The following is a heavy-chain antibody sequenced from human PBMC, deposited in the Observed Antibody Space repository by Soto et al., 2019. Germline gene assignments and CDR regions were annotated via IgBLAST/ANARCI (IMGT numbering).Heavy chain of an antibody. V-gene: IGHV3-21*01. Sequence: PGGSLRLSCAASGFTFSSYSMNWVRQAPGKGLEWVSSISSSSSYIYYADSVKGRFTISRDNAKNSLYLQMNSLRAEDTAVYYCARDQMTTVTTSFDLWGRGTLVTVSS. D-gene: IGHD4-17*01. CDR1: GFTFSSYS. CDR2: ISSSSSYI. J-gene: IGHJ2*01. CDR3: ARDQMTTVTTSFDL.